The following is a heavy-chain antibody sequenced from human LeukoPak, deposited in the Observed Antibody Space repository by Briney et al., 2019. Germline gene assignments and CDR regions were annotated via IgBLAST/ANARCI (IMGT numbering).Heavy chain of an antibody. CDR2: IYHSGST. J-gene: IGHJ6*03. CDR1: GGSISSSNW. CDR3: ARSVGWPTTTYYYMDV. D-gene: IGHD5/OR15-5a*01. Sequence: NPSVTLSLTCAVSGGSISSSNWWSWVRQPRGKGLEWIGEIYHSGSTSYNPSLKSRVTISVDKSKNQFSLKLSSVTAADTAVYYCARSVGWPTTTYYYMDVWGKGTTVTIS. V-gene: IGHV4-4*02.